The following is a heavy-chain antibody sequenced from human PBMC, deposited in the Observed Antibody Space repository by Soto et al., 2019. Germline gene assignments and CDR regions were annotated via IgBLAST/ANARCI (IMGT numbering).Heavy chain of an antibody. J-gene: IGHJ3*01. V-gene: IGHV3-48*03. CDR3: AVEHPLMFASYNAFNV. Sequence: GRSLRLCCTSSGFGLDTYDMNWVRLAPGKDLEWISHIATGGDRIYYADSVKGRFTISRDNARNSLYLQMNSLRDDDTALYYCAVEHPLMFASYNAFNVRYQATFVTLS. D-gene: IGHD1-1*01. CDR1: GFGLDTYD. CDR2: IATGGDRI.